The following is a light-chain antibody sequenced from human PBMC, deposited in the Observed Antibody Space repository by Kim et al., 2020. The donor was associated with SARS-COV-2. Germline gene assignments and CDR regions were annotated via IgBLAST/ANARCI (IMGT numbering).Light chain of an antibody. CDR2: DAS. J-gene: IGKJ5*01. V-gene: IGKV1D-13*01. CDR3: QHFNNHPIT. Sequence: ASVGDRVTITCRASKGISSALAWYQQKPGKAPKFLIYDASSLESGVPSRFSGSGSGTDFTLTISSLQPEDFATYYCQHFNNHPITFGQGTRLEIK. CDR1: KGISSA.